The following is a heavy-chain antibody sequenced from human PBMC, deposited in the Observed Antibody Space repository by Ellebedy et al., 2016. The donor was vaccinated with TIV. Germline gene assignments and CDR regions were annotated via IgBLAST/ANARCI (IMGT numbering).Heavy chain of an antibody. V-gene: IGHV1-18*01. Sequence: ASVKVSCXASGYTFTSYGISWVRQASGQGLEWMGWISAYNGNTNYAQKLQGRVTMTTDTSTSTAYMELRSLRSEDTAVYYCASGSHLGYCSSTSCYAMRSLAYYYYMDVWGKGTTVTVSS. D-gene: IGHD2-2*01. CDR2: ISAYNGNT. CDR1: GYTFTSYG. CDR3: ASGSHLGYCSSTSCYAMRSLAYYYYMDV. J-gene: IGHJ6*03.